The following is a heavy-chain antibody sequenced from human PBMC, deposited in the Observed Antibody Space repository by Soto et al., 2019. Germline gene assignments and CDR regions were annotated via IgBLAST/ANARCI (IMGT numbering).Heavy chain of an antibody. V-gene: IGHV1-24*01. D-gene: IGHD2-8*01. CDR1: GYTLTGLS. J-gene: IGHJ4*02. CDR3: ATVETLGYCTNSLCVSWDY. Sequence: QVQLVQSGAEVKKPGASVKVSCKVSGYTLTGLSMHWVRQAPGKGLEWMGGFDPEDGKRIYAQKLQGRVTMTEDTSTDTCYMELSSLRSEDTAVYYCATVETLGYCTNSLCVSWDYWGQGTLVTVSS. CDR2: FDPEDGKR.